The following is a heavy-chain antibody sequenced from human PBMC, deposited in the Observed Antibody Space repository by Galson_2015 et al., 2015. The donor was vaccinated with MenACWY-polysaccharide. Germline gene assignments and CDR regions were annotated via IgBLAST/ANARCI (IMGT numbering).Heavy chain of an antibody. D-gene: IGHD6-6*01. CDR1: GGSVSSRSYY. V-gene: IGHV4-39*01. J-gene: IGHJ4*02. Sequence: ETLSLACPVSGGSVSSRSYYWGWIRQPPGKGMEWIGSIYYGGTTYYSPALKSRVTMSVDTSNNQLSLALRSVTAADTAVYYCGRRPLGSSWYFDYWGQGSQVTVSS. CDR3: GRRPLGSSWYFDY. CDR2: IYYGGTT.